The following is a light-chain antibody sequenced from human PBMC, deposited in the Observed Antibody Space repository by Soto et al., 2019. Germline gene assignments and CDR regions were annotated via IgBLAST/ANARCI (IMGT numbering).Light chain of an antibody. CDR2: GNS. CDR3: QSYDSSLNGRV. CDR1: SSNIGAGYD. Sequence: SVLTQPPSVSGAPGQRVTISCTGSSSNIGAGYDVHWYQQLPGTAPKLLIYGNSNRPSGVPDRFSGSKSGTSASLAITGFQAEDEADYYCQSYDSSLNGRVFGTGTKLTVL. J-gene: IGLJ1*01. V-gene: IGLV1-40*01.